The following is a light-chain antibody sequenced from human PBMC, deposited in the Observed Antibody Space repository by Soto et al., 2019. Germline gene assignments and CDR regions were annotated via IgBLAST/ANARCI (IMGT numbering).Light chain of an antibody. Sequence: QAALTHPASVSGSPGQSITISCTGTSSDVGNYDYVSWYQQYPGKAPRLMLYAVSRRPSGVSNRFSGSKSGNTASLTISGLQSEDEADYYCTSYTPSSTYVFGTGTKVTVL. CDR1: SSDVGNYDY. J-gene: IGLJ1*01. V-gene: IGLV2-14*03. CDR3: TSYTPSSTYV. CDR2: AVS.